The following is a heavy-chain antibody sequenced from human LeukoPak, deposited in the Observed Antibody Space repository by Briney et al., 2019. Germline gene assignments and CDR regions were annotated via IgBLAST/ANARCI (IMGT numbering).Heavy chain of an antibody. CDR3: ARGPYSSGFYYFDH. Sequence: ASVKVSCKASGGTFSSYVITWVRQAPGQGLEWMGGIIPMFGTADYAQKFQGSVTITADESTSTAYMQLSSLRSEDTAVYYCARGPYSSGFYYFDHWGQGTLVTVSS. J-gene: IGHJ4*02. D-gene: IGHD6-19*01. V-gene: IGHV1-69*13. CDR2: IIPMFGTA. CDR1: GGTFSSYV.